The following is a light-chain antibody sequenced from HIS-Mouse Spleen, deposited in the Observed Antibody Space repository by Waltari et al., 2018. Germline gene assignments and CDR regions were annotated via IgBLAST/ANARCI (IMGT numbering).Light chain of an antibody. J-gene: IGLJ3*02. CDR2: DVS. CDR3: SSYTSSSTLEV. CDR1: SSDVGGYNY. V-gene: IGLV2-14*03. Sequence: QSALTQPASVSGSPGQSITISCTGTSSDVGGYNYVSWYQQHPGKAPKLMLYDVSNRPSWVSNRFSGSKSGNTASLTISGLQAEDEADYYCSSYTSSSTLEVFGGGTKLTVL.